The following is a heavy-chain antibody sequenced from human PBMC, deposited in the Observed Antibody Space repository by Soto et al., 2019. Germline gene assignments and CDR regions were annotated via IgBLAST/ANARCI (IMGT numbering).Heavy chain of an antibody. CDR3: ARDLYYYDSSGYYSNWFDP. Sequence: PGGSLRLSCAASGFTFSSYSMNWVRQAPGKGLEWVSSISSSSSYIYYADSVKGRFTISRDNAKNSLYLQMNSLRAEDTAVYYCARDLYYYDSSGYYSNWFDPWGQGTLVTVSS. J-gene: IGHJ5*02. CDR1: GFTFSSYS. V-gene: IGHV3-21*01. D-gene: IGHD3-22*01. CDR2: ISSSSSYI.